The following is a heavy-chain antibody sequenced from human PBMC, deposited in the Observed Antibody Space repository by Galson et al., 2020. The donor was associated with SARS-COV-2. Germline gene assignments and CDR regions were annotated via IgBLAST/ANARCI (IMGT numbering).Heavy chain of an antibody. D-gene: IGHD5-12*01. CDR1: GLYLRNNS. Sequence: NSGESLRLSCPASGLYLRNNSISWIRQAPRNRLEWLAFFRPSGISIYYASSVEGRFTISRDTAQNSLSLQMNSLGVEDTAVYYCARALHGYNFVDLWGRGTLVTVSS. CDR3: ARALHGYNFVDL. V-gene: IGHV3-11*04. J-gene: IGHJ2*01. CDR2: FRPSGISI.